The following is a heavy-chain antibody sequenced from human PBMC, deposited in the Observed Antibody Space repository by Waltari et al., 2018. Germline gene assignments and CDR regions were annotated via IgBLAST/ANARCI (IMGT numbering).Heavy chain of an antibody. Sequence: QVQLQESGPGLAKPSQTLSLTCTVSGGSVSRGGYYWSWIRQPPGKGLEWIGYIYYNGRTYYNPSLKSRVTILEGTSKNQFSLKLTSVTAADTAVYYCARGGAAAGNFNYWGQGTLVTVSS. D-gene: IGHD6-13*01. J-gene: IGHJ4*02. CDR2: IYYNGRT. CDR3: ARGGAAAGNFNY. CDR1: GGSVSRGGYY. V-gene: IGHV4-31*03.